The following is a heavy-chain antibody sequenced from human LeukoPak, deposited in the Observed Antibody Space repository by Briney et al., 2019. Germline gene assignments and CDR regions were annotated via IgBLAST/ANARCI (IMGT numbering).Heavy chain of an antibody. CDR1: GGSISSYY. V-gene: IGHV4-38-2*02. CDR3: LGYCSSTSCYWYYFDY. J-gene: IGHJ4*02. Sequence: SETLSLTCTVSGGSISSYYWGWIRQPPGKGLEWIGSIYHSGSTYYNPSLKSRVTISVDTSKNQFSLKLSSVTAADTAVYYCLGYCSSTSCYWYYFDYWGQGTLVTVSS. CDR2: IYHSGST. D-gene: IGHD2-2*01.